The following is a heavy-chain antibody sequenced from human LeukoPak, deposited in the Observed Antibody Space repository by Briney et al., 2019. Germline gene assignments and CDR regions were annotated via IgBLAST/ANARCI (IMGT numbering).Heavy chain of an antibody. CDR1: GYTFTSYD. CDR2: INPYNGNT. Sequence: GASVKVSCKPSGYTFTSYDFSWVRRAPGQGLEWMGWINPYNGNTNYAQSLQGRVTMTTDTSTSTAYMELRSLRSDDTAVYYCARGGNGWYEDYWGQGTLVTVSS. J-gene: IGHJ4*02. D-gene: IGHD6-19*01. CDR3: ARGGNGWYEDY. V-gene: IGHV1-18*01.